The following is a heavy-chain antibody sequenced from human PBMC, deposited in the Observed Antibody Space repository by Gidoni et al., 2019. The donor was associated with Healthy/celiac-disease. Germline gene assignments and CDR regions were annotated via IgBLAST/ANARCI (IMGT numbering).Heavy chain of an antibody. D-gene: IGHD6-13*01. CDR2: ISSSSSYI. CDR3: APLRGPDSSSWPI. J-gene: IGHJ3*02. CDR1: GFTFSSYS. V-gene: IGHV3-21*01. Sequence: EVQLVESGGGLVKPGGSLRLSCAASGFTFSSYSMNWVRQAPGKGLEWVSSISSSSSYIYYADSVKGRFTISRDNAKNSLYLQMNSLRAEDTAVYYCAPLRGPDSSSWPIWGQGTMVTVSS.